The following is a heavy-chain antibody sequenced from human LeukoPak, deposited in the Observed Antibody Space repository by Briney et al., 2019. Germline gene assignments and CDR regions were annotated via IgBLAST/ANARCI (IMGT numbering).Heavy chain of an antibody. CDR2: TYTTGTTDYTTGST. CDR1: GGSISSSSYY. D-gene: IGHD3-3*01. Sequence: SETLSLTCTVSGGSISSSSYYWGWIRQPPGKGLEWIGYTYTTGTTDYTTGSTDYNPSLKSRVSISVDTSKSRLSLNLNSVTAADTAVYFCARRGTIFGPESLWGRGTLVTVSS. V-gene: IGHV4-61*05. J-gene: IGHJ2*01. CDR3: ARRGTIFGPESL.